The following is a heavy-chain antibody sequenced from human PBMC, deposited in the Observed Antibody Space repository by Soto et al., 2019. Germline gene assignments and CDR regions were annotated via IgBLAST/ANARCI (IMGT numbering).Heavy chain of an antibody. D-gene: IGHD1-7*01. CDR2: MSGSSSTT. Sequence: GGSLRLSCATSGLTFSNYAMSWVRQAPGGGLEWVSSMSGSSSTTYYADSVRGRFTISRDRSKNTLYLQMSSLSAEDTALYYCAKNQERELPRVIDFWGQGTLVTVSS. V-gene: IGHV3-23*01. CDR1: GLTFSNYA. CDR3: AKNQERELPRVIDF. J-gene: IGHJ4*02.